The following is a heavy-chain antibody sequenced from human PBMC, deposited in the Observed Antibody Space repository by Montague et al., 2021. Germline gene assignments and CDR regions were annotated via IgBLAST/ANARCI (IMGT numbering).Heavy chain of an antibody. J-gene: IGHJ5*02. D-gene: IGHD3-3*02. CDR2: IYYSGST. V-gene: IGHV4-59*13. CDR1: GGYISSYS. Sequence: SETLSLTCTVSGGYISSYSWSWIRQPPGKGLEWIGYIYYSGSTNYNPSLKSRVTISVDTSKNQFSLKLSSVTAADTAVYYCARDQHFSSGDNWFGPWGQGILVTVSS. CDR3: ARDQHFSSGDNWFGP.